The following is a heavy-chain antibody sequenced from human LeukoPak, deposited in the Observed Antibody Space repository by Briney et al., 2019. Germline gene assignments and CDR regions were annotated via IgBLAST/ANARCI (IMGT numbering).Heavy chain of an antibody. CDR2: ISSSSSYI. V-gene: IGHV3-21*04. CDR1: GFTFSSYS. J-gene: IGHJ4*02. CDR3: AIDPNWGVDY. D-gene: IGHD7-27*01. Sequence: GGSLRLSCAASGFTFSSYSMNWVRQAPGKGLEWVSSISSSSSYIYYADSVKGRFTISRDNSKNTLYLQMNSLRAEDTAVYYCAIDPNWGVDYWGQGVLVTVSS.